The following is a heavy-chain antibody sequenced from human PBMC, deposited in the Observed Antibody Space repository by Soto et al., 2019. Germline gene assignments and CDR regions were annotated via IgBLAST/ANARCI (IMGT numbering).Heavy chain of an antibody. D-gene: IGHD6-19*01. CDR2: ILYDGRNV. J-gene: IGHJ6*04. Sequence: QVQLVESGGGVVQPGRSLRLSCAASGFTFSSYGMHWVRQAPGKGLEWVACILYDGRNVYYGDPVKGRFTISRDNCKKTLYLQMNSLRDEDTAVYYCAKYTRSSGWYFGGYYYHGTDVWGKGTTVTVSS. V-gene: IGHV3-30*18. CDR1: GFTFSSYG. CDR3: AKYTRSSGWYFGGYYYHGTDV.